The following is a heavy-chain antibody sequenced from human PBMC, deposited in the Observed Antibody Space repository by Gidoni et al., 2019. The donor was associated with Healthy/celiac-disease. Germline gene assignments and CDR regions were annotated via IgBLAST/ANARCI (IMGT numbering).Heavy chain of an antibody. Sequence: EVQLVESGGGLVQPGGSLRLSCAASGFTVSSNYMSWVRQAPGKGLGWVSVIYSGGSTYYADSVKGRFTISRDNSKNTLYLQMNSLRAEDTAVYYCARGGDDYVWGSYRSFHFDYWGQGTLVTVSS. D-gene: IGHD3-16*02. J-gene: IGHJ4*02. CDR2: IYSGGST. CDR1: GFTVSSNY. V-gene: IGHV3-66*01. CDR3: ARGGDDYVWGSYRSFHFDY.